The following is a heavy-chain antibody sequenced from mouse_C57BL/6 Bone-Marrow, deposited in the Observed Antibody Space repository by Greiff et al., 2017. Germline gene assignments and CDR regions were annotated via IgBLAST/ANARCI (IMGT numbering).Heavy chain of an antibody. J-gene: IGHJ1*03. CDR1: GFTFSSYA. CDR3: ASMCYCYFDV. V-gene: IGHV5-4*03. Sequence: EVNVVESGGGLVKPGGSLKLSCAASGFTFSSYAMPWVRQTPEKRLEWVATISDGGSYTYYPDTVKGRFTISKDNAKNNPYLQMSHLKSEDTAMYYCASMCYCYFDVWGTGTTVTVSS. CDR2: ISDGGSYT.